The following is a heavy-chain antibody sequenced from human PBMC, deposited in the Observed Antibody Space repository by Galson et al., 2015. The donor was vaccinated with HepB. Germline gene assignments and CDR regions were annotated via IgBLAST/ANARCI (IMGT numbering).Heavy chain of an antibody. CDR1: GFTFSSYS. Sequence: SLRLSCAASGFTFSSYSMNWVRQAPGKGLEWVSSISSSSSYIYYADSVKGRFTISRDNAKNSLYLQMNSLRAEDTAVYYCARDLDPIVATIGFIDYWGQGTLVTVSS. V-gene: IGHV3-21*01. J-gene: IGHJ4*02. CDR3: ARDLDPIVATIGFIDY. D-gene: IGHD5-12*01. CDR2: ISSSSSYI.